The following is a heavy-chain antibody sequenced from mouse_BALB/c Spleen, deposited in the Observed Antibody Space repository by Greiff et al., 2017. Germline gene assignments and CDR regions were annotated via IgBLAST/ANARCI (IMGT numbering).Heavy chain of an antibody. CDR2: ISYSGST. V-gene: IGHV3-2*02. CDR3: ARELRDWYFDV. D-gene: IGHD1-1*01. Sequence: EVKLMESGPGLVKPSQSLSLTCTVTGYSITSDYAWNWIRQFPGNKLEWMGYISYSGSTSYNPSLKSRISITRDTSKNQFFLQLNSVTTEDTATYYCARELRDWYFDVWGAGTTVTVSS. J-gene: IGHJ1*01. CDR1: GYSITSDYA.